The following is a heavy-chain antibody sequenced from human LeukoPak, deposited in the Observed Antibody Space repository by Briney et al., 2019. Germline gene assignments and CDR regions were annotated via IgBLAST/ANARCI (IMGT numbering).Heavy chain of an antibody. Sequence: GGSLRLSCAASGFTFSSYGMHWVRQAPGKGLEWVAVISYDGSNKYYADSVKDRFTISRDNSKNTLYLQMNSLRAEDTSVYYCAKAFGGSFDAFDIWGQGTMVTVSS. D-gene: IGHD2-15*01. V-gene: IGHV3-30*18. CDR2: ISYDGSNK. CDR3: AKAFGGSFDAFDI. CDR1: GFTFSSYG. J-gene: IGHJ3*02.